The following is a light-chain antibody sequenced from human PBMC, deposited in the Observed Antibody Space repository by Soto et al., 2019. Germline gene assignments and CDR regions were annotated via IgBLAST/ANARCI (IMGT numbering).Light chain of an antibody. CDR2: DVS. CDR1: SSDVAGYNY. V-gene: IGLV2-14*01. CDR3: SSYTSSNTVV. Sequence: QSALTQPASVSGSPGQSITISCTGTSSDVAGYNYVSWYQQHPGKAPKLMIFDVSDRPSGVSNRFSGSKSGNTASLTISGLQAEDEADYFCSSYTSSNTVVFGGGTKLTVL. J-gene: IGLJ2*01.